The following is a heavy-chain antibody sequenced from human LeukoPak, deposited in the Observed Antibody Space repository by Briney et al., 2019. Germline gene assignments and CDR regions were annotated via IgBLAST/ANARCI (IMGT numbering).Heavy chain of an antibody. CDR3: ARAQLWFGMFRNYYYYGMDV. CDR2: INHSGST. Sequence: PSETLSLTCTVYGGSFSGYYWSWIRQPPGKGLEWIGEINHSGSTNYNPSLKSRVTISVDTSKNQFSLKLSSVTAADTAVYYCARAQLWFGMFRNYYYYGMDVWGQGTTVTVSS. CDR1: GGSFSGYY. V-gene: IGHV4-34*01. D-gene: IGHD3-10*01. J-gene: IGHJ6*02.